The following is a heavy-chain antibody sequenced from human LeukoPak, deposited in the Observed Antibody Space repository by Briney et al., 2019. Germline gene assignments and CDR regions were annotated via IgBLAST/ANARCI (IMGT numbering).Heavy chain of an antibody. V-gene: IGHV4-59*01. J-gene: IGHJ4*02. CDR2: IYYSGST. CDR1: GGSITGYY. D-gene: IGHD3-3*01. Sequence: SETLSLTCTVSGGSITGYYWSWVRQPPGKGLEWIGYIYYSGSTNYNPSLRSRVTISVDTSKNQFSLKLNSVTAADTAVYYCARVVDDFWRGGMLGYFDFWGQGTLVTVSS. CDR3: ARVVDDFWRGGMLGYFDF.